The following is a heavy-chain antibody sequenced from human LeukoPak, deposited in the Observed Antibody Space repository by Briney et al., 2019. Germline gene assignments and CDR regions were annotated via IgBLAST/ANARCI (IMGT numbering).Heavy chain of an antibody. CDR1: GFTFSSYG. Sequence: SGGSLRLSCAASGFTFSSYGMHWVRQAPGKGLEWVAFIRYDGSNKYYADSVKGRFTTSRDNSKNTLYLQMNSLRAEDTAVYYCFGSPIGYCSGGSCRTDYYFDYWGQGTLVTVSS. D-gene: IGHD2-15*01. V-gene: IGHV3-30*02. CDR3: FGSPIGYCSGGSCRTDYYFDY. J-gene: IGHJ4*02. CDR2: IRYDGSNK.